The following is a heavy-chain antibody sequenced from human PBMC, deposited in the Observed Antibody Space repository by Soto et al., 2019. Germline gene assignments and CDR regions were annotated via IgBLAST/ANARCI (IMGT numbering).Heavy chain of an antibody. CDR2: INHSGST. Sequence: QVQLQQWGAGLLKPSETLSLTCAVYGGSFSGYYWSWIRQPPGKGLEWIGEINHSGSTNYNPALNNRLTISVDPPKNHFSLKLSSVTAADTAVYYCARLLLGYCSSTSCYAGDYWGQGTLVTVSS. CDR1: GGSFSGYY. CDR3: ARLLLGYCSSTSCYAGDY. J-gene: IGHJ4*02. D-gene: IGHD2-2*01. V-gene: IGHV4-34*01.